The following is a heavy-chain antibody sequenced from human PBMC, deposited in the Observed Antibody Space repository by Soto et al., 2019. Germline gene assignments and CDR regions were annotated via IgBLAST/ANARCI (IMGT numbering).Heavy chain of an antibody. Sequence: GASVKVSCKASGYTFTSYAMHWVRQAPGQRLEWMGWINAGNGNTKYSQKFQGRVTITRDTSASTAYMELSSLRSEDTAVYYCARDRALPFDYGDYEFDYWGQGTLVTVSS. CDR3: ARDRALPFDYGDYEFDY. D-gene: IGHD4-17*01. J-gene: IGHJ4*02. V-gene: IGHV1-3*01. CDR1: GYTFTSYA. CDR2: INAGNGNT.